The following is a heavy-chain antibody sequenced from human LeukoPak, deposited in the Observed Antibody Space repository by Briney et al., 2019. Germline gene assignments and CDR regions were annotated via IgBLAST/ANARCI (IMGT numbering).Heavy chain of an antibody. J-gene: IGHJ4*02. D-gene: IGHD5-24*01. Sequence: VQPGGSLRLSCVASGFTFSNYWMHWVRPAPGKGLVWVSRITSDGTATTYADSVKGRFTISRDNAKNTLYLQMNSLRVEDTALYYCARGYNYANDFDSWGQGTLVSVSS. V-gene: IGHV3-74*01. CDR3: ARGYNYANDFDS. CDR1: GFTFSNYW. CDR2: ITSDGTAT.